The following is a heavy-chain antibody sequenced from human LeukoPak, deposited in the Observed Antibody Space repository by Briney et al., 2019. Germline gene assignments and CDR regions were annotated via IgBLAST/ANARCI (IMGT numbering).Heavy chain of an antibody. D-gene: IGHD2-2*01. Sequence: SETLSLTCTVSGGSISSYYWSWIRQPAGKGLEWIGRIYTSGSTNYNPSLKSRVTMSVDTSKNQFSLKLSSATAADTSVYYCARGVVPAAYYYYYMDVWGKGTTVTVSS. J-gene: IGHJ6*03. CDR3: ARGVVPAAYYYYYMDV. V-gene: IGHV4-4*07. CDR1: GGSISSYY. CDR2: IYTSGST.